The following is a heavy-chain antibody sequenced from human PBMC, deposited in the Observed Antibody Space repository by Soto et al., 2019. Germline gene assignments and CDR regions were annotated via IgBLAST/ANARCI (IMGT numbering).Heavy chain of an antibody. CDR3: AAVSRIQLWSFGMDV. J-gene: IGHJ6*04. CDR2: IVVGSGNT. V-gene: IGHV1-58*01. CDR1: GFTFTSSA. Sequence: SVKVSCKASGFTFTSSAVQWVRQARGQRLEWIGWIVVGSGNTNYAQKFQERVTITRDMSTSTAYMELSSLRSEDTAVYYCAAVSRIQLWSFGMDVWGKATTVTLSS. D-gene: IGHD5-18*01.